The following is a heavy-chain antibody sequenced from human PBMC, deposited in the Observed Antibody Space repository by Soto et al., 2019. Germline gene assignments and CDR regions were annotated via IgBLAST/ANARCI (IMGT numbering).Heavy chain of an antibody. CDR1: GGSISSGGYY. CDR3: AMFGGYSGYAPDYYYYYMDV. V-gene: IGHV4-31*03. D-gene: IGHD5-12*01. Sequence: QVQLQESGPGLVKPSQTLSLTCTVSGGSISSGGYYWSWIRQHPGKGLEWIGYIYYSGSTYYNPSLKSRVTISVDTSKNQFSLKLSSVTAADTAVYYCAMFGGYSGYAPDYYYYYMDVWGKGTTVTVSS. CDR2: IYYSGST. J-gene: IGHJ6*03.